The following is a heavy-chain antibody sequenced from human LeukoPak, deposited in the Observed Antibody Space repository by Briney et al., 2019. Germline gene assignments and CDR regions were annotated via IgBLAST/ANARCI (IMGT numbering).Heavy chain of an antibody. CDR3: AKGYLRYFDPSWFDY. Sequence: GGSLRLSCAASGFTFSSYGMHWVRQAPGKGLRWVAVISYDGSNKYYADSVKGRFTISRDNSKNTLYLQMNSLGAEDTAVYYCAKGYLRYFDPSWFDYWGQGTLVTVSS. J-gene: IGHJ4*02. V-gene: IGHV3-30*18. CDR1: GFTFSSYG. CDR2: ISYDGSNK. D-gene: IGHD3-9*01.